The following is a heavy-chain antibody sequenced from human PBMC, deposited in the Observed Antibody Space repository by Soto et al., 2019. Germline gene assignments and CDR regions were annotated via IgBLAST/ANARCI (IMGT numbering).Heavy chain of an antibody. J-gene: IGHJ5*02. CDR3: VRMASSGTLNWFDP. CDR2: MNPNSGNT. Sequence: ASVKVSCKTSGYTFTSYDISWVRQATGQGLEWMGWMNPNSGNTGYALKFQGRVSMTRNTSIYTVFLVLSSLASDDTAVYYCVRMASSGTLNWFDPWGQGTLVT. CDR1: GYTFTSYD. D-gene: IGHD1-1*01. V-gene: IGHV1-8*01.